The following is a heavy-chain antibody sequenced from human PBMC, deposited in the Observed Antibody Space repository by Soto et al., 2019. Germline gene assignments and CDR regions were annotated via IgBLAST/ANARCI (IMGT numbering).Heavy chain of an antibody. CDR1: GGSVNTAPYY. Sequence: QVQLQESGPGLVKPSETPSLSCTVSGGSVNTAPYYWSWIRQPPGKGLEWIGNIYYSGTTNYNPSLKSRVSISLDTSKNQFSLTLRSVTAADTAVYFCARDHHSFYDTSGYYPYFDYWGQGTLVTVSS. V-gene: IGHV4-61*01. D-gene: IGHD3-22*01. CDR3: ARDHHSFYDTSGYYPYFDY. CDR2: IYYSGTT. J-gene: IGHJ4*02.